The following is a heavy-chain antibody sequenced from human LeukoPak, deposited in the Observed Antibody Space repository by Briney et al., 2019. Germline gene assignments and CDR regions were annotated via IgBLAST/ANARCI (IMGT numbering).Heavy chain of an antibody. CDR1: GGSFSGYY. CDR2: INHSGSS. CDR3: ARALIAAAFHGMDV. J-gene: IGHJ6*04. Sequence: KPSETLSLTCAVYGGSFSGYYWSWIRQPPGKGLEWIGEINHSGSSNYNPSLKSRVTISVDTSKNQFSLKLSSVTAADTAVYYCARALIAAAFHGMDVWGKGTTVTVSS. D-gene: IGHD6-13*01. V-gene: IGHV4-34*01.